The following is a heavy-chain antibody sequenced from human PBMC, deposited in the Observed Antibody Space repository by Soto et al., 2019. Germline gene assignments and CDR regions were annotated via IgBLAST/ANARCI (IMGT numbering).Heavy chain of an antibody. CDR1: GGSISSYY. CDR2: IYYSGST. D-gene: IGHD5-12*01. V-gene: IGHV4-59*08. J-gene: IGHJ6*03. Sequence: SETLSLTCTVSGGSISSYYWSWIRQPPGKGLEWIGYIYYSGSTNYNPSLKSRVTISVDTSKNQFSLKLSSVTAADTAVYYCARLYEPLYYYYYMDVWGKGTTVTVSS. CDR3: ARLYEPLYYYYYMDV.